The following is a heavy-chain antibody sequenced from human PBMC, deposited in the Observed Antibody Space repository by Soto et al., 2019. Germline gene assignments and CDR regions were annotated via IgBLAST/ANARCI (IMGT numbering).Heavy chain of an antibody. Sequence: PGESLKISCKGSGYSFTSYWIGWVRQMPGKGLEWMGIIYPGDSNTRYSPSLQGQVTMTRDTSTSTVYMELSSLRSEDTAVYYCARDLRVQEPSDYGMDVWGQGTTVTVSS. V-gene: IGHV5-51*01. CDR3: ARDLRVQEPSDYGMDV. CDR1: GYSFTSYW. D-gene: IGHD4-4*01. J-gene: IGHJ6*02. CDR2: IYPGDSNT.